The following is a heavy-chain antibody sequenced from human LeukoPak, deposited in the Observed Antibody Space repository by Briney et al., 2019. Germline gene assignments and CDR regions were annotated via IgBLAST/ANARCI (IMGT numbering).Heavy chain of an antibody. CDR3: GRGLGSYDSSELTWPMISF. CDR1: GYTFTNYE. D-gene: IGHD3-22*01. CDR2: MNPNSEDT. J-gene: IGHJ4*02. V-gene: IGHV1-8*01. Sequence: ASVKVSCKSSGYTFTNYEINCVRQATGQGLEWMEWMNPNSEDTAYAQKFQGRISMTRSTSISTAYMELSSLRSEDTAVYYCGRGLGSYDSSELTWPMISFWGQGTVVTVSS.